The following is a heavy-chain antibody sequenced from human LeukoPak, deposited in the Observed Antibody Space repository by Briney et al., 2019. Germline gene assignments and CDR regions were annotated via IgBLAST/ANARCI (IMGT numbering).Heavy chain of an antibody. CDR2: INSDGSST. V-gene: IGHV3-74*01. CDR1: GFTFSSYA. D-gene: IGHD2-15*01. Sequence: HPGGSLRLSCAASGFTFSSYAMHWVRQAPGKGLVWVSRINSDGSSTSYADSVKGRFTISRDNAKNTLYLQMNSLRAEDTAVYYCARVWSGGSCYLCPFDPWGQGTLVTVSS. J-gene: IGHJ5*02. CDR3: ARVWSGGSCYLCPFDP.